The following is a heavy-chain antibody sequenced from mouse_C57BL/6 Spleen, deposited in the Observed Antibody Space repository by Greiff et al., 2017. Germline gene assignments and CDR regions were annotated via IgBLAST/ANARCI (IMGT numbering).Heavy chain of an antibody. CDR2: INPSTGGT. J-gene: IGHJ3*01. Sequence: EVQLQQSGPELVKPGASVKISCKASGYSFTGYYMNWVKQSPEKSLEWIGEINPSTGGTTYNQKFKAKATLTVDKSSSTAYMQLKSLTSEDSAVYYCVPGRDYDPFAYWGQGTLVTVSA. V-gene: IGHV1-42*01. D-gene: IGHD2-4*01. CDR3: VPGRDYDPFAY. CDR1: GYSFTGYY.